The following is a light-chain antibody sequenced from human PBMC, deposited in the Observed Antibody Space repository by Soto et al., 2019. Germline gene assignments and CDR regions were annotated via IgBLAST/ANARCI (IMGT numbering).Light chain of an antibody. CDR3: QQSYSTSWT. J-gene: IGKJ1*01. CDR2: DAS. V-gene: IGKV1-5*01. Sequence: DVQRTQSPSSLSASVGGRVTVACRASQSISRWLAWYQQKPGKAPKALIYDASTLRSGVPSRFSGGGSGTEFTLTISSLQPDDFATYYCQQSYSTSWTFGQGTKVDIK. CDR1: QSISRW.